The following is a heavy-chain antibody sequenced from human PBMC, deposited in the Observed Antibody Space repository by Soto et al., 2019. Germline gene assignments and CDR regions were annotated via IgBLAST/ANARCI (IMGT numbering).Heavy chain of an antibody. CDR3: ARGYGPGAFDI. V-gene: IGHV4-59*01. CDR2: IYYSGST. CDR1: GGSISSYY. D-gene: IGHD1-1*01. Sequence: QVQLQESGPGLVKPSETLSLTCTVSGGSISSYYWSWIRQPPGKGLEWIGYIYYSGSTNYNPSLTLRVTISVDTSKNQFSLKLSSVTAADTAVYYCARGYGPGAFDIWGQGTMVTVSS. J-gene: IGHJ3*02.